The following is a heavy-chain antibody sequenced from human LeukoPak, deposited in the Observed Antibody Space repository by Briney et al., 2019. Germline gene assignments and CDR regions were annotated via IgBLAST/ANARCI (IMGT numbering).Heavy chain of an antibody. V-gene: IGHV2-70*11. Sequence: SAPALVKPTQTLTLTCTFSGFSFSPSGMCVSLIRQPPGKALGCLARIDSDEDKYYSTSLKTRLTISQDPTNNQAAQTMTNIDAVDTGTYYCARRSFGGTYHAFAYWGQGTLATVYS. D-gene: IGHD1-26*01. CDR1: GFSFSPSGMC. J-gene: IGHJ4*02. CDR3: ARRSFGGTYHAFAY. CDR2: IDSDEDK.